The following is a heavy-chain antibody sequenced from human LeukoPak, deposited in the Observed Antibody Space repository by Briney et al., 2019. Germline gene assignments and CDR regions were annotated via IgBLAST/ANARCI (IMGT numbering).Heavy chain of an antibody. V-gene: IGHV4-39*07. CDR1: GGSISGSSYY. Sequence: KSSETLSLTCTVSGGSISGSSYYWGWIRQPPGKGLEWIGSIYYSGSTYYNPSLKSRVTISVDTSKNQFSLKLSSVTAADTAVYYCAEGGATHGAFDIWGQGTMVTVSS. CDR2: IYYSGST. J-gene: IGHJ3*02. D-gene: IGHD1-26*01. CDR3: AEGGATHGAFDI.